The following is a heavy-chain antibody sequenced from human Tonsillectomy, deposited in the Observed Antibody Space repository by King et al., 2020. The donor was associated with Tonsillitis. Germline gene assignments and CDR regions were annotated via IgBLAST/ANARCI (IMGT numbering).Heavy chain of an antibody. D-gene: IGHD6-19*01. V-gene: IGHV4-59*01. CDR1: GGSISSYH. Sequence: VQLQESGPGLVKPSETLSLTCTVSGGSISSYHWSWIRQPPGKGLEWIGYIYYSGGTNYNPSLKSRVTISVDTSKNQFSLKLSSVTAEDTAVYYLARVLSSSGWKGVFDYWGQGTLVTVSS. CDR2: IYYSGGT. J-gene: IGHJ4*02. CDR3: ARVLSSSGWKGVFDY.